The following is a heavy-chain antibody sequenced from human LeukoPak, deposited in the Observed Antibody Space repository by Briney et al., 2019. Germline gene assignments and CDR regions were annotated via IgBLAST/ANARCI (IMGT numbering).Heavy chain of an antibody. Sequence: GGSLRLSCAASGFTFDDYAMHWVRQAPGKVLEWVSGITWNSDNIEYADSVKGRFTISRDNAKNSLYLQMNSLRVEDTATYYCAKVAHYYYGSESYYFFEHWGQGTPVTASS. CDR2: ITWNSDNI. CDR3: AKVAHYYYGSESYYFFEH. V-gene: IGHV3-9*01. J-gene: IGHJ4*02. CDR1: GFTFDDYA. D-gene: IGHD3-10*01.